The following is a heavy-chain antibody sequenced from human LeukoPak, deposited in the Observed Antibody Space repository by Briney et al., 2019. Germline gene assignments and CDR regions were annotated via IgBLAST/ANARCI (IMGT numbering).Heavy chain of an antibody. V-gene: IGHV3-21*01. J-gene: IGHJ4*02. Sequence: GGSLRLSCAASGFTFRHFRMNWVRQAPGKGLEWVASISRGSDFLYYRDSVKGRFSVSRDDARNSLYLQINSLRAKDTAVYYCARGDPRSGVTLDHWGQGTLVTFSS. CDR2: ISRGSDFL. CDR1: GFTFRHFR. D-gene: IGHD6-19*01. CDR3: ARGDPRSGVTLDH.